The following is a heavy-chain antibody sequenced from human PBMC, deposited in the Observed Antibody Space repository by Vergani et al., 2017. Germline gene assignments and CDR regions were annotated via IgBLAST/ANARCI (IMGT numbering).Heavy chain of an antibody. Sequence: EVQLVQSGAEVKKPGESLRISCKGSGYSFTSYWISWVRQMPGKGLEWMGRIDPSDSYTNYSPSFQGHVTISADKSISTAYLPWSSLKASDTAMYYCARHPGGRYSNAYWGQGTLVTVSS. CDR2: IDPSDSYT. D-gene: IGHD5-18*01. CDR1: GYSFTSYW. CDR3: ARHPGGRYSNAY. V-gene: IGHV5-10-1*03. J-gene: IGHJ4*02.